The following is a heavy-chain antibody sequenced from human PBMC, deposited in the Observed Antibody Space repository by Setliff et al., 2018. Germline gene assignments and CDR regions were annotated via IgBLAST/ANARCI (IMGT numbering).Heavy chain of an antibody. CDR2: INHRGNI. CDR3: ARASFKRWPPNYFYYYMDV. CDR1: GGTFSDYY. J-gene: IGHJ6*03. V-gene: IGHV4-34*01. Sequence: SETLSLTCAAYGGTFSDYYWTWIRQPPGKGLEWVGEINHRGNINYNPSLTSRVSISVDTSKNQFSLKLTSVTAADTAVYFCARASFKRWPPNYFYYYMDVWAKGTAVTVSS. D-gene: IGHD6-19*01.